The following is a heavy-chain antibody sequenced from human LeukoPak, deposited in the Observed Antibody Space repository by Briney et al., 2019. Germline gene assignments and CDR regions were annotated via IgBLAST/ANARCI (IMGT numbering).Heavy chain of an antibody. CDR1: GFTFGSHA. D-gene: IGHD5-18*01. CDR2: IFGSGGSP. CDR3: GKTIVGYSLGQKPAWPVDY. J-gene: IGHJ4*02. V-gene: IGHV3-23*01. Sequence: GGSLRLSCEASGFTFGSHAMYWVRQAPGKGLEWVAGIFGSGGSPHYADSVKGRFTISRDNSRNTVYLQINSLRAEDTAVYYCGKTIVGYSLGQKPAWPVDYWGQGTLVTVSS.